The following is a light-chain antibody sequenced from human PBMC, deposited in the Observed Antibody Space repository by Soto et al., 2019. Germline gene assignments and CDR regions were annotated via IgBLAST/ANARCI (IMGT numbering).Light chain of an antibody. V-gene: IGKV3D-20*02. Sequence: EIVLTQSPGTLSLSLGERATLSCRASQSVSSSYLAWYQQKPGQAPRLLMYGASTRADGIPARFTGSGSGTEFTLTISSLQSEDFAVYYCQQRSNWPGTFGQGTRLEIK. CDR3: QQRSNWPGT. CDR2: GAS. CDR1: QSVSSSY. J-gene: IGKJ5*01.